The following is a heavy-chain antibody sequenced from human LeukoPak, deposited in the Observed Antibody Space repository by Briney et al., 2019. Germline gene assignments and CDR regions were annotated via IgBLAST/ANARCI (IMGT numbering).Heavy chain of an antibody. CDR1: GGTFSSYA. J-gene: IGHJ5*02. CDR2: IIPILGIA. Sequence: SVKVSCKASGGTFSSYAISWVRQAPGQGLEWMGRIIPILGIANYAQKFQGRVTITADKSTSTAYMELSSLRSEDTAVYYCARGNSQESSFDPWGQGTLVTVSS. D-gene: IGHD4-23*01. V-gene: IGHV1-69*04. CDR3: ARGNSQESSFDP.